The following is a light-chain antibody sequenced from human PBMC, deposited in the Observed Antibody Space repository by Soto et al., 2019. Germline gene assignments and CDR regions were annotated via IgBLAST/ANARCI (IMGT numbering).Light chain of an antibody. CDR3: AAWDDSLTGYV. CDR2: SYN. CDR1: SSNIGSKT. V-gene: IGLV1-44*01. J-gene: IGLJ1*01. Sequence: QSVLTQPPSASGTPGQRVTISCSGSSSNIGSKTVNWYQQLPGTAPKLLIYSYNQRPSGVPDRFSGSKSGTSASLAISGLQSEDEADYYCAAWDDSLTGYVFGTGTKVTVL.